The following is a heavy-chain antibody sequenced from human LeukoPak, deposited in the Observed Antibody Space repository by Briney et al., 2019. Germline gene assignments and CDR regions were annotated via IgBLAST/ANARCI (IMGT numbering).Heavy chain of an antibody. V-gene: IGHV3-53*01. Sequence: GGSLRLSCAASGFTVSSNYMSWVRQAPGKGLEWVSVIYSGGSTYFADSVKGRFTISRDNSKNTLYLQMNSLRAEDTAVYYCARVGTYCGGDCYAYDYWGQGTLVTVSS. CDR2: IYSGGST. J-gene: IGHJ4*02. D-gene: IGHD2-21*02. CDR3: ARVGTYCGGDCYAYDY. CDR1: GFTVSSNY.